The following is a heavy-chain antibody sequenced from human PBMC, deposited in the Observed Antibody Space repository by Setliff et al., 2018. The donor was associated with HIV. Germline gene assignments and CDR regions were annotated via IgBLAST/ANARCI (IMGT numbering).Heavy chain of an antibody. CDR3: ARVYDSSGYSLSIPGC. Sequence: GGSLRLSCAASGFTVSNAWMSWVRQAPGKGLEWVGRIKSKIDGSEKYYVDSVKGRFTISRDNAKNSLYLQMKSLRAEDTAVYYCARVYDSSGYSLSIPGCWGQGTLVTVSS. CDR1: GFTVSNAW. D-gene: IGHD3-22*01. CDR2: IKSKIDGSEK. V-gene: IGHV3-7*01. J-gene: IGHJ4*01.